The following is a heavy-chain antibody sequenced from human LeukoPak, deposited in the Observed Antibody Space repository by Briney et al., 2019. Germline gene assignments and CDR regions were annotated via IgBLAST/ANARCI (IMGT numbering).Heavy chain of an antibody. CDR3: ARDRGGGPPPY. V-gene: IGHV4-4*07. CDR2: IYTSGST. D-gene: IGHD1-26*01. J-gene: IGHJ4*02. Sequence: PSETLSLTCAVYGGSFSGYYWSWIRQPAGKGLEWIGRIYTSGSTNYNPSLKSRVTISVDTSKNQFSLKLTSVSAADTAVYYCARDRGGGPPPYWGQGTLVTVSS. CDR1: GGSFSGYY.